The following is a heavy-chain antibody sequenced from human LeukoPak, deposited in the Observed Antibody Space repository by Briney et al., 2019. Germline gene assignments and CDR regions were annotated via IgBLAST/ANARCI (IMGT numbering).Heavy chain of an antibody. V-gene: IGHV3-21*01. CDR2: ISSSSSYI. Sequence: PGGSLRLSCAASGFTFSSYSMNWVRQAPGKGLEWVSSISSSSSYIYYADSVKGRFTISRDNAKNSLYLQMNSLRAEDTAVYYCATIPVVDDFDYWGQGTLVTVSS. CDR3: ATIPVVDDFDY. D-gene: IGHD2-21*01. CDR1: GFTFSSYS. J-gene: IGHJ4*02.